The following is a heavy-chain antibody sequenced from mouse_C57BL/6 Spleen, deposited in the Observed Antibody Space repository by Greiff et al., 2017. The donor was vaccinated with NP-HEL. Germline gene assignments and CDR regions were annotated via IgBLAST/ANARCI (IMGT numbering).Heavy chain of an antibody. CDR1: GYAFSSSW. Sequence: QVQLQQSGPELVKPGASVKISCKASGYAFSSSWMNWVKQRPGKGLEWIGRIYPGDGDTNYIGKFKGKATLTADKSSSTAYMQLRSLTSEDSAVYYCARALVWLRRYYFDYRGQGTTLTVSS. CDR2: IYPGDGDT. CDR3: ARALVWLRRYYFDY. D-gene: IGHD2-2*01. J-gene: IGHJ2*01. V-gene: IGHV1-82*01.